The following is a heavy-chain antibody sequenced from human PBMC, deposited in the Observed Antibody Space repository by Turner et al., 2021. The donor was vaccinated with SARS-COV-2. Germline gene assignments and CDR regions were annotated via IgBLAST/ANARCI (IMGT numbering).Heavy chain of an antibody. CDR1: GGSVSSGDYY. J-gene: IGHJ5*02. CDR3: ARDEAAYCGGDCYSWFDP. Sequence: QVQLQESCPGLVKPSQTLSLICTVSGGSVSSGDYYWSWIRQSPRKGLEWIGYIYNSGTTSYNPSLKSRVTISVDTSKNQFSLRLNSVTAADTAIYYCARDEAAYCGGDCYSWFDPWGQGILVTVSS. D-gene: IGHD2-21*02. CDR2: IYNSGTT. V-gene: IGHV4-30-4*01.